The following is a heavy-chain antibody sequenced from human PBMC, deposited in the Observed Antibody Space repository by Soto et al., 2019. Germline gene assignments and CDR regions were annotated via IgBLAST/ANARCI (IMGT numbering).Heavy chain of an antibody. V-gene: IGHV1-18*01. D-gene: IGHD6-19*01. CDR2: ISAYNGNT. Sequence: ASVKVSCKASGYTFTSYGISWVRQAPGQGLEWMGWISAYNGNTNYAQKLQGRVTMTTDTSTSTAYMELRSLRSDDTAVYYCARERGAVAIYYYYGMDVWGQGTTVTVSS. CDR3: ARERGAVAIYYYYGMDV. J-gene: IGHJ6*02. CDR1: GYTFTSYG.